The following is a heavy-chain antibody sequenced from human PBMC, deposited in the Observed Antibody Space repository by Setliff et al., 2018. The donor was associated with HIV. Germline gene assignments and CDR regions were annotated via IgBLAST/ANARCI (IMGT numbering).Heavy chain of an antibody. V-gene: IGHV4-39*01. CDR1: GDSISSTTFY. J-gene: IGHJ4*02. Sequence: SETLSLTCTVSGDSISSTTFYWVWIRQPPGKGLEWIGSIYYDGRTLYKPSLKSRLTISVDTSKNQFSLNLSSMTAADTAVYYCARLDSHGGDEYWGQGTLVTVSS. CDR3: ARLDSHGGDEY. CDR2: IYYDGRT. D-gene: IGHD5-18*01.